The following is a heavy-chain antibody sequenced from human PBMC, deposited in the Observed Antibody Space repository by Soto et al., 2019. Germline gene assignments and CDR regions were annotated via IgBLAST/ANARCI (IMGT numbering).Heavy chain of an antibody. CDR2: ISWNSGSI. CDR1: GFTFDDYA. D-gene: IGHD2-15*01. CDR3: AKEGGGRRVDY. Sequence: EVQLVESGGGLVQPGRSLRLSCAASGFTFDDYAMHWVRQAPGKGLEWVSGISWNSGSIGYADSVKGRFTISRDNAKNSLYLQMNSLRAEDTALYYCAKEGGGRRVDYWGQGTLVTVSS. V-gene: IGHV3-9*01. J-gene: IGHJ4*02.